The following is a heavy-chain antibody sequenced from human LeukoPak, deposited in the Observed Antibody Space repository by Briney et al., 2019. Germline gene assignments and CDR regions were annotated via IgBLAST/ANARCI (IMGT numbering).Heavy chain of an antibody. J-gene: IGHJ4*02. V-gene: IGHV4-61*02. CDR1: GYSINSGTYY. D-gene: IGHD2-21*02. CDR2: IDPSGTT. CDR3: ARGGYCGDDCFFYS. Sequence: SETLSLTCTVSGYSINSGTYYWSWIRQPAGKGLEWIGRIDPSGTTNYNPSLKSRATISVDTSKNQFSLKLTSVTAADTAVYYCARGGYCGDDCFFYSWGQGTLVTVSS.